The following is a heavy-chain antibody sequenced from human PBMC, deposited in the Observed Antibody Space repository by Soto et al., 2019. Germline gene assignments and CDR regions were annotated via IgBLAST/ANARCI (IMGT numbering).Heavy chain of an antibody. V-gene: IGHV3-21*06. J-gene: IGHJ4*02. Sequence: DVRLVESGGGLVKPGGSLRLSCSASGFPFSSYTLNWVRQAPGKGLECVSSISSSGTSIYYADPVKVRFTISRDNAKNSLYLQMTSLRADDTAVYYCVRDGLWFGELLSARNFDYWGQGTLVTVSS. CDR2: ISSSGTSI. CDR1: GFPFSSYT. D-gene: IGHD3-10*01. CDR3: VRDGLWFGELLSARNFDY.